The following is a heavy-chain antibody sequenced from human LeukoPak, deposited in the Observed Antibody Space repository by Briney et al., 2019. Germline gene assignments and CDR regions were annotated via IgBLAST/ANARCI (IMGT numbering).Heavy chain of an antibody. Sequence: GRSLRLSCAASGFTFSSYAMHWVRQAPGKGLEWVAVISYDGSNKYYADSVKGRFTISRDNSKNTLYLQMNSLRAEDTAVYYCAKKWSGATDYWGQGTLVTVSS. CDR2: ISYDGSNK. J-gene: IGHJ4*02. CDR3: AKKWSGATDY. CDR1: GFTFSSYA. D-gene: IGHD2-15*01. V-gene: IGHV3-30-3*02.